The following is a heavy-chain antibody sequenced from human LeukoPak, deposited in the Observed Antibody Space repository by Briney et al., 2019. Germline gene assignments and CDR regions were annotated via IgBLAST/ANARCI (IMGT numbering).Heavy chain of an antibody. Sequence: PSETLSLTCTVSGGSINSYYWIWIRQPPGKGLEWIGYIYYRGRTNYNPSLKSRVTISVDTSKNQFSLKLSSVTAADTAVYYCARGKSSTFCFDIWGQGTMVTVSS. CDR3: ARGKSSTFCFDI. CDR2: IYYRGRT. J-gene: IGHJ3*02. V-gene: IGHV4-59*01. CDR1: GGSINSYY. D-gene: IGHD2-2*01.